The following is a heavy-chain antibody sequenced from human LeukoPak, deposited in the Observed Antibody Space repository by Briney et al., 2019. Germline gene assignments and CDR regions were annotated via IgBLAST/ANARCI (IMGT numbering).Heavy chain of an antibody. D-gene: IGHD4-11*01. J-gene: IGHJ4*02. CDR3: ARATTAKRGSEGY. CDR1: GFTFSSYW. V-gene: IGHV3-74*01. Sequence: GGSLRLSCAASGFTFSSYWMHWVRQAPGKGLVWVSRINSDGSSTSYADSVKGRFTISRDNAKNTLYLQMNSLRAEDTGLYYCARATTAKRGSEGYWGRGTLVTVSS. CDR2: INSDGSST.